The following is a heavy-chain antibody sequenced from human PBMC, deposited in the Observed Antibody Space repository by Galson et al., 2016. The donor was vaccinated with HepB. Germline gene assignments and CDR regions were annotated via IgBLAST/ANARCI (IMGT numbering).Heavy chain of an antibody. J-gene: IGHJ6*02. V-gene: IGHV4-59*01. CDR2: IYYSGDT. CDR1: GGSITSYS. CDR3: ATTHITVRPRYYGMDV. Sequence: SETLSLTCTVSGGSITSYSWSWIRQPPGKGLEWIGFIYYSGDTNNNPSLKSRVTLSVDMSKNQFSLELSSVTAADTAVHYCATTHITVRPRYYGMDVWGQGTPVTVSS. D-gene: IGHD6-6*01.